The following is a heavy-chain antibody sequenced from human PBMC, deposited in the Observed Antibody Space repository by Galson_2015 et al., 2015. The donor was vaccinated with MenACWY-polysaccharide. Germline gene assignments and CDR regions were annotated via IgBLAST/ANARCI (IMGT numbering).Heavy chain of an antibody. V-gene: IGHV3-48*01. CDR1: GFDFTRYS. Sequence: SLRLSCAASGFDFTRYSMNWVRQAPGKGLEWLSYITGSSETIYYADSVKGRFTISRDNAQKSLVLQLRSLTVEDTAVYYCARERATVIADSNGMDVWGHGTTVTVSS. CDR3: ARERATVIADSNGMDV. CDR2: ITGSSETI. J-gene: IGHJ6*02. D-gene: IGHD2-21*01.